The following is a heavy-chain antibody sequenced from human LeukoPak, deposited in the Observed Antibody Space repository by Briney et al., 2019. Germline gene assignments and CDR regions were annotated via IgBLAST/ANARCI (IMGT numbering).Heavy chain of an antibody. J-gene: IGHJ6*02. Sequence: SETLSLTCTVSGGSISSGGYYWSCIRQHPGKGLEWLGYIFYSGSTYYNPSLKSRVTISVDTSKNQFSLKLSSVTAADTAVYYCARAGIAAAGIVYYYYGMDVWGQGTTVTVSS. CDR1: GGSISSGGYY. V-gene: IGHV4-31*03. CDR2: IFYSGST. CDR3: ARAGIAAAGIVYYYYGMDV. D-gene: IGHD6-13*01.